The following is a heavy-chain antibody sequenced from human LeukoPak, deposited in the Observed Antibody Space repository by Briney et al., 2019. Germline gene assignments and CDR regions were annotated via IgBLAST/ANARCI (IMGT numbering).Heavy chain of an antibody. V-gene: IGHV4-39*07. CDR2: IYYSGST. CDR3: ARARVSQIPGNYYYYMDV. D-gene: IGHD2-8*01. J-gene: IGHJ6*03. CDR1: GGSISSSSYY. Sequence: SETLSLTCTVSGGSISSSSYYWGWIRQPPGKGLEWIGSIYYSGSTNYNPSLKSRATISVDTSKNQFSLKLTSMTAADTAVYYCARARVSQIPGNYYYYMDVWGKGTTVTVSS.